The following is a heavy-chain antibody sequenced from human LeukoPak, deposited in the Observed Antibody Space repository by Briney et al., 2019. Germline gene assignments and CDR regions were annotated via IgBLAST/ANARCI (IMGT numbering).Heavy chain of an antibody. V-gene: IGHV4-59*01. CDR3: ARGGDTSSWYAWFDP. CDR2: IYHSGST. CDR1: GDSISNYY. J-gene: IGHJ5*02. Sequence: PSETLSLTCTVSGDSISNYYWSWIRQPPGKGLEWIGYIYHSGSTKYNPSLKSRVTISIDTSKHQFSLKLSSLTAADTAMYYCARGGDTSSWYAWFDPWGQGTLVTVSS. D-gene: IGHD6-13*01.